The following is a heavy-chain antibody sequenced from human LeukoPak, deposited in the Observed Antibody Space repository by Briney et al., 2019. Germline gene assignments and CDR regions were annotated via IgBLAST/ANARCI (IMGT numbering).Heavy chain of an antibody. CDR3: ARADYDFWSGYFVAFDY. V-gene: IGHV3-23*01. D-gene: IGHD3-3*01. CDR1: GFTFSSYG. Sequence: GGSLRLSCAASGFTFSSYGMNWVRQAPGKGLEWVSSISGSGGSTYYADSVKGRFTISRDNSKNTLYLQMNSLRAEDTAVYYCARADYDFWSGYFVAFDYWGQGTLATVSS. J-gene: IGHJ4*02. CDR2: ISGSGGST.